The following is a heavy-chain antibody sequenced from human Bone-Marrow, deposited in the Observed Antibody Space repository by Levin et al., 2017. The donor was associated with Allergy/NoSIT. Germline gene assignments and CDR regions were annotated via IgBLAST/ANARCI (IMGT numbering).Heavy chain of an antibody. CDR2: ISSSGSTI. Sequence: PGESLKISCAASGFTFSDYYMSWIRQAPGKGLEWVSYISSSGSTIYYADSVKGRFTISRDNAKNSLYLQMNSLRAEDTAVYYCARDLGTTVVTPRSMGRYFQHWGQGTLVTVSS. CDR3: ARDLGTTVVTPRSMGRYFQH. J-gene: IGHJ1*01. CDR1: GFTFSDYY. D-gene: IGHD4-23*01. V-gene: IGHV3-11*01.